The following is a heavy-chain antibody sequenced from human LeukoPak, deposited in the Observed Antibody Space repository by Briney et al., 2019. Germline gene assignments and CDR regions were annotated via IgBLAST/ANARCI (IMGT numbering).Heavy chain of an antibody. V-gene: IGHV1-8*01. D-gene: IGHD3-22*01. J-gene: IGHJ4*02. CDR2: MNPNSGNT. Sequence: ASVKVSCKASGYTFTSYDINWVRQATGQGLEWMGWMNPNSGNTGYAQKFQGRVTMTRNTSISTAYMELSRLRSEDTAVYYCARKIYDSSGYYLFDYWGQGTLVTVSS. CDR1: GYTFTSYD. CDR3: ARKIYDSSGYYLFDY.